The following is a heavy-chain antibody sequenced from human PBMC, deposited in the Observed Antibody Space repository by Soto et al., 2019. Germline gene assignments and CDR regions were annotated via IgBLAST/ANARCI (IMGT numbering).Heavy chain of an antibody. CDR1: GFTFSSYS. CDR3: ARDPDSGDPGPYYYYGMDV. J-gene: IGHJ6*02. D-gene: IGHD4-17*01. Sequence: GGSLRLSCAASGFTFSSYSMNWVRQAPGQGLEWVSSISSSSSYIYYADSVKGLFTISRDNAKNSLYLQMNSLRAEDTAVYYCARDPDSGDPGPYYYYGMDVWGQGTTVTVSS. CDR2: ISSSSSYI. V-gene: IGHV3-21*01.